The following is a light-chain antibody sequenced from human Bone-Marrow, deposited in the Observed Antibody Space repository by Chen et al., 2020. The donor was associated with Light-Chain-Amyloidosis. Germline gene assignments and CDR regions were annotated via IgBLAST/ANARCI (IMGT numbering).Light chain of an antibody. Sequence: QSALTQPASVSGSPGQSITISCTGTSGDVGGDNHVSWYQQHPDKAPKLMIYEVNNRPSWGPERFAGSKSDNTASLTISGLQTEDEADYFCSSHTMTSTLVFGSGTRVTVL. J-gene: IGLJ1*01. CDR3: SSHTMTSTLV. CDR1: SGDVGGDNH. V-gene: IGLV2-14*01. CDR2: EVN.